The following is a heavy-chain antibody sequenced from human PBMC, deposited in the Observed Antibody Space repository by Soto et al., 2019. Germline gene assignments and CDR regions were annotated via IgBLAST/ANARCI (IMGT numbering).Heavy chain of an antibody. J-gene: IGHJ4*02. CDR3: ARGDNYGDYVDY. Sequence: SETLSLTCAVSGGSISSGGYSWSWIRQPPGKGLEWIGYIYHSGSTYYNPSLKSRVTISVDRSKNQFSLKLSSVTAAATAVYYCARGDNYGDYVDYWGQGTLVTVSS. D-gene: IGHD4-17*01. V-gene: IGHV4-30-2*01. CDR1: GGSISSGGYS. CDR2: IYHSGST.